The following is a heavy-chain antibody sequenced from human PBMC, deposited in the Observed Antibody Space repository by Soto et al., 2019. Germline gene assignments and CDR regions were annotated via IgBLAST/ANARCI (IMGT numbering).Heavy chain of an antibody. J-gene: IGHJ6*02. V-gene: IGHV4-31*03. CDR1: GGSISSGGYY. CDR2: IYYSGST. Sequence: SETLSLTCTVSGGSISSGGYYWSWIRQHPGKGLEWIGYIYYSGSTYYNPSLKSRVTISVDTSKNQFSLKLSSVTAADTAVYYCARDIPGGMDDSGQGTTVTVSS. CDR3: ARDIPGGMDD. D-gene: IGHD2-2*02.